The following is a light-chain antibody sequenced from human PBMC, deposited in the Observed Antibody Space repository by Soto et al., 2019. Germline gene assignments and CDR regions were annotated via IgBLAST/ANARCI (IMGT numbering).Light chain of an antibody. CDR2: EAS. CDR3: QQFGTSPRYT. CDR1: QSAGSTY. J-gene: IGKJ2*01. Sequence: EILLTQSPGTLSLSPGERATLSCRTSQSAGSTYLAWYQQKPGQAPMLLIYEASRRATGIPDRFSGSGSGTDFTLTISKLEPEDFAVYYCQQFGTSPRYTFDQGTKMEI. V-gene: IGKV3-20*01.